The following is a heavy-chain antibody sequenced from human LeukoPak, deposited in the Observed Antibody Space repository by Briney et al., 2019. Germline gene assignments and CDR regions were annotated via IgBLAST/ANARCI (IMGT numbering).Heavy chain of an antibody. Sequence: PSETLSLTCTVSGGSISSSSYYWGWIRQPPGKGLEWIGSIYYSGSTYYNPSLKSRVTISVDTSKNQFSLKLSSVTAADTAVYYCARPIDGYYFDYWGQGTLVNVSS. J-gene: IGHJ4*02. CDR3: ARPIDGYYFDY. CDR1: GGSISSSSYY. D-gene: IGHD5-24*01. CDR2: IYYSGST. V-gene: IGHV4-39*01.